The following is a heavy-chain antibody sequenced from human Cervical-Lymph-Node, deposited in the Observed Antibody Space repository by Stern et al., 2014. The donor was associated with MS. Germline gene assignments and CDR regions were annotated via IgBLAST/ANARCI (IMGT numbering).Heavy chain of an antibody. CDR3: ARERGNSYGFDY. CDR2: IVSIFDKA. CDR1: GGSFSTYV. Sequence: VLLVQSGAEVKKPGSSVKVSCKASGGSFSTYVFNWVRQAPGQGLEWLGGIVSIFDKANYAQKFQGRVTITAEESTSTVYMELSSLRSEDTAVYYCARERGNSYGFDYWGQGTLVAVS. V-gene: IGHV1-69*01. D-gene: IGHD5-18*01. J-gene: IGHJ4*02.